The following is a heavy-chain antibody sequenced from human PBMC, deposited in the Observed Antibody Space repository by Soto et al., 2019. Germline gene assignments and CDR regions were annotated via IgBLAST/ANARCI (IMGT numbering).Heavy chain of an antibody. CDR2: IIPIFGTA. D-gene: IGHD3-3*01. CDR1: GGTFSSYA. CDR3: ARGKDYDFWSGLVLNWFDP. J-gene: IGHJ5*02. V-gene: IGHV1-69*13. Sequence: SVQVSCKASGGTFSSYAISWVRQAPGQGLEWMGGIIPIFGTANYAQKFQGRVTITADESTSTAYMELSSLRSEDTAVYYCARGKDYDFWSGLVLNWFDPWGQGTLVTVSS.